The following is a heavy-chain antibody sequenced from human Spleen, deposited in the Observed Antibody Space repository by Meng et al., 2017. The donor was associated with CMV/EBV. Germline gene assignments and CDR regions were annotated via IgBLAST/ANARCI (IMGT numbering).Heavy chain of an antibody. J-gene: IGHJ6*02. V-gene: IGHV4-39*07. CDR1: GGSISSSAYY. D-gene: IGHD3-22*01. CDR3: ARGQRDYYDSSGTPWDV. CDR2: IYYSGST. Sequence: SETLSLTCTVSGGSISSSAYYWGWIRQPPGKELEWIGSIYYSGSTYYNPSLKSRVTISVDTSKIKFSLKLSSVTAADTAVYYCARGQRDYYDSSGTPWDVWGQGTTVTVSS.